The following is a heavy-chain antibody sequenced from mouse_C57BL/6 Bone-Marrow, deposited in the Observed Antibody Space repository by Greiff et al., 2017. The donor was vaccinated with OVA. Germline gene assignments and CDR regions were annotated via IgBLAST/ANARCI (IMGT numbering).Heavy chain of an antibody. D-gene: IGHD1-1*01. CDR2: IWTGGGT. J-gene: IGHJ2*01. CDR3: ARKSYYYGSSYDYFDY. V-gene: IGHV2-9-1*01. CDR1: GFSLTSYA. Sequence: VKLQESGPGLVAPSQSLSITCTVSGFSLTSYAISWVRQPPGKGLEWLGVIWTGGGTNYNSALKSRLSISKDNSKSQVFLKMNSLQTDDTARYYCARKSYYYGSSYDYFDYWGQGTTLTVSS.